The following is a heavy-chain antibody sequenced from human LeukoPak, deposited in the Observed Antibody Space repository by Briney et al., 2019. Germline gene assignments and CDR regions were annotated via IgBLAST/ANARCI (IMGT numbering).Heavy chain of an antibody. V-gene: IGHV3-9*01. CDR3: AKDTYYYGSGSYWY. D-gene: IGHD3-10*01. J-gene: IGHJ4*02. Sequence: GGSLRLSCAASGFTFSSYSMNWVRQAPGKGLEWVSGISWNSGSIGYADSVKGRFTISRDNAKNSLYLQMNSLRAEDTALYYCAKDTYYYGSGSYWYWGQGTLVTVSS. CDR1: GFTFSSYS. CDR2: ISWNSGSI.